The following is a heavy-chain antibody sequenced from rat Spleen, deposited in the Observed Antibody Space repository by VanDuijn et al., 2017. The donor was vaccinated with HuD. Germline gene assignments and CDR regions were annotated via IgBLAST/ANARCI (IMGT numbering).Heavy chain of an antibody. CDR1: GFTFSSFP. J-gene: IGHJ1*01. Sequence: EVQLVESGGGLVQPGRSLKLSCAASGFTFSSFPMAWVRQAPTKGLEWVAYISTGGGSTYYRDSVKGRFTISRDNAENTVYLQMNSLRSEDTATYYCARQDNSGYGYFDFWGPGTMVTVSS. CDR2: ISTGGGST. D-gene: IGHD4-3*01. V-gene: IGHV5S13*01. CDR3: ARQDNSGYGYFDF.